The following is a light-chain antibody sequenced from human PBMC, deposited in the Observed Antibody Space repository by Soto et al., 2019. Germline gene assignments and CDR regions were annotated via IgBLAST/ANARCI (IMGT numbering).Light chain of an antibody. J-gene: IGKJ5*01. CDR2: ETS. CDR3: QQRSNWRIT. CDR1: QSVSSS. Sequence: EIVLTQSPATLSLSPGXXXTLSCRASQSVSSSLAWYQQKPGQAPRLLISETSNTATGIPARFSGSGSGTDFTLTISSLEPEDFAVYYCQQRSNWRITFGQGTRLEIK. V-gene: IGKV3-11*01.